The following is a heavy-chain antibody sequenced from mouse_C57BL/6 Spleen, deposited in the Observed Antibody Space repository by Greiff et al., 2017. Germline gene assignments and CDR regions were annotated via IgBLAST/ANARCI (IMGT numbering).Heavy chain of an antibody. V-gene: IGHV1-15*01. J-gene: IGHJ3*01. CDR1: GYTFTDYE. D-gene: IGHD2-1*01. CDR3: TRGYGNYAFAY. CDR2: IDPETGGT. Sequence: VQLQQSGAELVRPGASVTLSCKASGYTFTDYEMHWVKQTPVHGLECIGAIDPETGGTAYNQKFQSKAILTADKSSSTAYMELRSLTSEDSAVYYCTRGYGNYAFAYWGQGTLVTVSA.